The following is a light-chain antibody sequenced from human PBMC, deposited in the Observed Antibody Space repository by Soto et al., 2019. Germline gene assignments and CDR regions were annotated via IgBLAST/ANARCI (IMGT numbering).Light chain of an antibody. J-gene: IGLJ3*02. CDR2: GNR. Sequence: QSVLTQPPSVSGAPGQRVTISCTGNSSNLGAGYDVHWYQQLPGAAPKLVIFGNRNRPSGVSSRFSGSKSGKTASLTISGLQAEDEADYYCSSITTTTTWVFGGGTKVTVL. V-gene: IGLV1-40*01. CDR1: SSNLGAGYD. CDR3: SSITTTTTWV.